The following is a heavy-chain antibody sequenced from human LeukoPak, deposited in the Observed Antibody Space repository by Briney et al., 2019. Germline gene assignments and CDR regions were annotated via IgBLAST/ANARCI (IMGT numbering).Heavy chain of an antibody. V-gene: IGHV4-34*01. Sequence: SETLSLTCAVYGGSFSGYYWSWIRQPPGKGLEWIGEINHSGSTNYNPSLKSRVTISVDTSKSQFSLKLTSVTAADTAVYYCARNRSYGYKYWGLGTLVTVSS. CDR2: INHSGST. CDR3: ARNRSYGYKY. CDR1: GGSFSGYY. J-gene: IGHJ4*02. D-gene: IGHD5-18*01.